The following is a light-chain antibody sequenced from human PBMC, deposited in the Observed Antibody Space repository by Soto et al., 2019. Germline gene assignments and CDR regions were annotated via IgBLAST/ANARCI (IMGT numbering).Light chain of an antibody. J-gene: IGKJ1*01. CDR1: QSVSSY. CDR3: QQRSNWPSTT. CDR2: DAS. V-gene: IGKV3-11*01. Sequence: EIVLTQSPATLSLSPGEIATLSCRASQSVSSYLAWYQQKPGQAPRLLIYDASNRATGIPARFSGSGSGTDFALTISSLEPEDFAVYYCQQRSNWPSTTFGQGTKVEIK.